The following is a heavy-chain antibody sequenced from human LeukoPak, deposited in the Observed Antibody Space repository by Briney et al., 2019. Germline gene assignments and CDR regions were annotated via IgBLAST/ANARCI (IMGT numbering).Heavy chain of an antibody. CDR1: GFTFSSYE. J-gene: IGHJ4*02. CDR2: IKQDGSEK. CDR3: ARDEGITRGFDY. D-gene: IGHD1-14*01. V-gene: IGHV3-7*01. Sequence: GGSLRLSCAASGFTFSSYEMNWVRQAPGKGLEWVANIKQDGSEKYYVDSVKGRFTISRDNAKNSLYLQMNSLRAEDTAVYYCARDEGITRGFDYWGQGTLVTVSS.